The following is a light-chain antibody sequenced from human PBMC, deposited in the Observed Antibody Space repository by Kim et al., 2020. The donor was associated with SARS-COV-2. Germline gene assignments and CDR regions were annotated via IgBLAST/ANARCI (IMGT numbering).Light chain of an antibody. J-gene: IGKJ4*01. CDR1: KRTRSY. Sequence: GSVRDRVALTCRASKRTRSYLAGQQPKPGNAPTLLVYSASTLQSGVPSRFSVSGSGTDFTLTISSLQPEEFSTCYCKQLNSYPLTFGGGTKVDIK. CDR2: SAS. CDR3: KQLNSYPLT. V-gene: IGKV1-9*01.